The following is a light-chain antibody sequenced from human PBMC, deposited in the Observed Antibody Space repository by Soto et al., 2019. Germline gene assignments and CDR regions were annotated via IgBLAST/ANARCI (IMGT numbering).Light chain of an antibody. J-gene: IGLJ3*02. Sequence: QSVLTQPASVSGSPGQSITISCSGASSDVGSHYLVSWYQQHPGKAPKLIIYEGTKRPSGISYRFSGSQSGNTASLTVSGLQADDEAVYYCYSYAGRNIWVFGGGTKVTVL. CDR3: YSYAGRNIWV. CDR2: EGT. CDR1: SSDVGSHYL. V-gene: IGLV2-23*01.